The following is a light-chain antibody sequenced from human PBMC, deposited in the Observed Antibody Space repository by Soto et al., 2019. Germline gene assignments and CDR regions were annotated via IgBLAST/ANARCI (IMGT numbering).Light chain of an antibody. J-gene: IGLJ2*01. V-gene: IGLV1-40*01. CDR2: ANN. Sequence: QSVLTQPPSVSGAPGQRVTISCTGSSSNIGAGYDVHWYQQLPGTAPKLLIYANNNRPSGVPDRFSGSKSGTSASLAITGLQAEDEADYYCQSYDSSLSGPFLVFGGGTKLTVL. CDR1: SSNIGAGYD. CDR3: QSYDSSLSGPFLV.